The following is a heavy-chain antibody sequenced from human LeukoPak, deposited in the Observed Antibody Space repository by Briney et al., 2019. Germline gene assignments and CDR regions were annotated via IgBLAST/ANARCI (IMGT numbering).Heavy chain of an antibody. CDR1: GFTFSDYY. CDR2: ISSSGSTI. CDR3: ARSLRKHIVVVIAIPDPYFDY. Sequence: GGSLRLSCAASGFTFSDYYMSWIRQAPGKGLEWVSYISSSGSTIYYADSVKGRFTISRDNAKNSLYLQMHSLRAEDTAVYYCARSLRKHIVVVIAIPDPYFDYWGQGTLVTVSS. D-gene: IGHD2-21*01. J-gene: IGHJ4*02. V-gene: IGHV3-11*01.